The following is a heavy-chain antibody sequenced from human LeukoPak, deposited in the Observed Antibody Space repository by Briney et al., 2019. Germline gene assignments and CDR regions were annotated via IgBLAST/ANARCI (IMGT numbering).Heavy chain of an antibody. CDR3: ARDDSSGYPENYFDY. CDR2: INPSGGST. D-gene: IGHD3-22*01. V-gene: IGHV1-46*01. J-gene: IGHJ4*02. Sequence: ASVKVSCKASGYTFTSYYMHWVRQAPGQGLEWMGIINPSGGSTSYAQKFQGRVTMTRDTSTSTVYMELSSLRSEDTAVYYCARDDSSGYPENYFDYWGQGTLVTVSS. CDR1: GYTFTSYY.